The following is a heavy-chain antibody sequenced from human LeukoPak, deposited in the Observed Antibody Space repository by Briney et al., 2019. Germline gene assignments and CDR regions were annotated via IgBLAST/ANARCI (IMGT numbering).Heavy chain of an antibody. J-gene: IGHJ4*02. Sequence: QPGGSLGLSCAASGFSFSSYSMNWVRQAPGKGLEWVSYISLDSSTMYYADSVKGRFTISRDNAKNSLYLQMNSLRDDDTAVYYCARDDSAGAWELLWDYWGQGTLVTVSS. V-gene: IGHV3-48*02. CDR1: GFSFSSYS. CDR3: ARDDSAGAWELLWDY. CDR2: ISLDSSTM. D-gene: IGHD1-26*01.